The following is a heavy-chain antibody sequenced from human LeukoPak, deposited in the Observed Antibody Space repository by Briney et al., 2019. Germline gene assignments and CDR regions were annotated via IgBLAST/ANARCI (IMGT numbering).Heavy chain of an antibody. D-gene: IGHD5-18*01. Sequence: SETLSLTCTVSGDSISSSNYYWGWIRQPPGKGLEWIGSIYYSGSTYYNPSLKSRVTISVDTSKNQFSLKLSSVTAADTAVYYCARQDTAMVFDYWGQGTLVTVSS. CDR1: GDSISSSNYY. V-gene: IGHV4-39*01. J-gene: IGHJ4*02. CDR3: ARQDTAMVFDY. CDR2: IYYSGST.